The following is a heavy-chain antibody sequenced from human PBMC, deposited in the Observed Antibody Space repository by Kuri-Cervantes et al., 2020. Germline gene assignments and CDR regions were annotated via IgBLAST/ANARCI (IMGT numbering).Heavy chain of an antibody. CDR3: ARGRTNFDY. Sequence: GSLRLSCAVYGGSFSGYYWSWIRQPPGKGLEWIGEINHSGSTNYNPSLKSRVTISVDTSKNQFSLKLSSVTAADTAVYYCARGRTNFDYWGQGTLVTVSS. J-gene: IGHJ4*02. CDR2: INHSGST. D-gene: IGHD1-14*01. CDR1: GGSFSGYY. V-gene: IGHV4-34*01.